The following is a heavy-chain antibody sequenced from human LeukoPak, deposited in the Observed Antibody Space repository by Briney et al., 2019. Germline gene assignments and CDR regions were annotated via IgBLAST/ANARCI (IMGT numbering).Heavy chain of an antibody. Sequence: GGSLRLSCAASGFTFSSYAMSWVRQTPGKGLEWVSSISGNSGSTHYADSVKGRFTISRDNSKNTLYLQMNSLRAEDTAVYYCAKGVVVVPAAGHYFDYWDQGTLVTVSS. J-gene: IGHJ4*02. D-gene: IGHD2-2*01. V-gene: IGHV3-23*01. CDR1: GFTFSSYA. CDR2: ISGNSGST. CDR3: AKGVVVVPAAGHYFDY.